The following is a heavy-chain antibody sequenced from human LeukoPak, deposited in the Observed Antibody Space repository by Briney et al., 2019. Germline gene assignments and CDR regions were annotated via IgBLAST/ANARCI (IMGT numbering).Heavy chain of an antibody. CDR1: GGSISSSSYY. V-gene: IGHV4-39*01. CDR2: IYYSGST. J-gene: IGHJ6*02. CDR3: ARLGGLRFLEWPQDGMDV. Sequence: SETLSLTCTVSGGSISSSSYYWGWIRQPPGKGLEWIGSIYYSGSTYYYPSLKSRVTISVDTSKNQFSLKLSSVTAADTAVYYCARLGGLRFLEWPQDGMDVWGQGTTVTVSS. D-gene: IGHD3-3*01.